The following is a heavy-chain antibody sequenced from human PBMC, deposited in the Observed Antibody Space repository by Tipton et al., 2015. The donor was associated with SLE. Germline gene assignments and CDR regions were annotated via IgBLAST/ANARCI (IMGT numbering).Heavy chain of an antibody. CDR3: ARQAGQQLEYYFDY. Sequence: QLVQSGAEVKKPGASVKVSCKASGYTFTSHYIHWVRQAPGQGLEWMGWINPNTGGTNYAQKFQGRVTMTRDTSISTAYMELSRLRSDDTAVYYCARQAGQQLEYYFDYWGQGTLVTVSS. V-gene: IGHV1-2*02. CDR2: INPNTGGT. CDR1: GYTFTSHY. D-gene: IGHD6-13*01. J-gene: IGHJ4*02.